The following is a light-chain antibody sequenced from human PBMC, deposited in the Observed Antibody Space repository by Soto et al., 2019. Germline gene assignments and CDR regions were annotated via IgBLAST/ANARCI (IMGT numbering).Light chain of an antibody. CDR1: SSDVGGFTY. CDR2: EVT. CDR3: SSYTTSSTLVV. Sequence: QSALTHPASVSGSPGQSITISCTGTSSDVGGFTYVSWYQHHPGKAPKLMIYEVTSRPSGVSNRFSGSKSGNTASLTISGLQAEDEADYYCSSYTTSSTLVVFGGGTKLTVL. V-gene: IGLV2-14*01. J-gene: IGLJ2*01.